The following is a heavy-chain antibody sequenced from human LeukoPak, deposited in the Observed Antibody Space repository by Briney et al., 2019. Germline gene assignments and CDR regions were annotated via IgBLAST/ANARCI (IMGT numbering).Heavy chain of an antibody. CDR3: AREVSFNYYDSSGYYSDAFDI. Sequence: GGSLRLSCAASGFTVSSNYMGWVRQAPGKGLEWVSVIYSGGSTYYPDSVKGRFTISRDNSKNTLYFQMNSLRAEDTAVYYCAREVSFNYYDSSGYYSDAFDIWGQGTMVTVSS. CDR1: GFTVSSNY. D-gene: IGHD3-22*01. J-gene: IGHJ3*02. V-gene: IGHV3-66*01. CDR2: IYSGGST.